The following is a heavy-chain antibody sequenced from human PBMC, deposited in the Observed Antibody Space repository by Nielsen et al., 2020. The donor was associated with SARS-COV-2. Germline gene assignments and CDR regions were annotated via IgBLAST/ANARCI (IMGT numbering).Heavy chain of an antibody. Sequence: GGSLRLSCAASGFTFSSYGMHWVRQAPGKGLEWVAVISYDGSNKYYADSVKGRFTISRDNSKNTLYLQMNSLRAEDTAVYYCAKLLEWELEEDYYYGMDVWGQGTTVTVSS. CDR1: GFTFSSYG. J-gene: IGHJ6*02. CDR3: AKLLEWELEEDYYYGMDV. D-gene: IGHD3-3*01. CDR2: ISYDGSNK. V-gene: IGHV3-30*18.